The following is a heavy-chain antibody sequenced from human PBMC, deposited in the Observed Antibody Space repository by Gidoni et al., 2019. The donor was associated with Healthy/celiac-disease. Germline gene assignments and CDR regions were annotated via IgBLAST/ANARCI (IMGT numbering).Heavy chain of an antibody. J-gene: IGHJ4*02. V-gene: IGHV4-34*01. CDR1: GGSFSGYY. D-gene: IGHD6-19*01. CDR3: ARVVWVAVAGFDY. Sequence: QAQLQQWGAGLFKPSETLSLTCAVYGGSFSGYYWSWIRQPPGKGLEWIGEINHSGSTNYNPSLKSRVTISVDTSKNQFSLKLSSVTAADTAVYYCARVVWVAVAGFDYWGQGTLVTVSS. CDR2: INHSGST.